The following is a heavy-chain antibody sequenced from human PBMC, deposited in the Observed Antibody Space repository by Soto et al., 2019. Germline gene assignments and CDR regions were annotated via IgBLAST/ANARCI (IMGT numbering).Heavy chain of an antibody. Sequence: SVKVSCKASGGTFSSYAISWVRQAPGQGLEWMGGIIPIFGTANYAQKFQGRVTITADESTSTAYMELSSLRSEDTAVYYCARPAREQLVLSYYYYGMDVWGQGTTVTVSS. CDR3: ARPAREQLVLSYYYYGMDV. CDR1: GGTFSSYA. D-gene: IGHD6-6*01. J-gene: IGHJ6*02. V-gene: IGHV1-69*13. CDR2: IIPIFGTA.